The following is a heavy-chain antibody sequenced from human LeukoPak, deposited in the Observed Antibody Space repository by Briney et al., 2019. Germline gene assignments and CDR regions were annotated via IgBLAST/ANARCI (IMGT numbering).Heavy chain of an antibody. Sequence: SETLSLTCTVSGGSISSYYWSWIRQPPGKGLEWIGYIYYSGSTNYNPSLKSRVTISVDTSKNQFSLKLSSVTAADTAVYYCARVKKDGLVRYYYTDVWGKGTTVTISS. CDR3: ARVKKDGLVRYYYTDV. J-gene: IGHJ6*03. V-gene: IGHV4-59*01. D-gene: IGHD3-10*01. CDR1: GGSISSYY. CDR2: IYYSGST.